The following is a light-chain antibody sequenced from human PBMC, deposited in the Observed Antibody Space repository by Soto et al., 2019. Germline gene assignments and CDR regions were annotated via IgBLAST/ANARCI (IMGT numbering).Light chain of an antibody. V-gene: IGKV4-1*01. CDR1: QSVLYTSNSRNY. CDR2: WSS. J-gene: IGKJ2*01. CDR3: QQYYNTPTT. Sequence: DIVMTQSPDSLAVSLGERDTIDCKSSQSVLYTSNSRNYLAWYQQRPGQPPKLLIYWSSTRESGVPDRFSGSGSGTHFTLTISSLQAGDVAVYYCQQYYNTPTTFGQGTKLEIK.